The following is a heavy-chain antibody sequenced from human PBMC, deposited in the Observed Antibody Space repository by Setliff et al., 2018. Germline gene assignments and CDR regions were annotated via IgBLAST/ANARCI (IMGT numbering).Heavy chain of an antibody. CDR2: ISGAGTTI. Sequence: PGGSLRLSCAASGFRFSDLYMSWVRQVPGKGLEWLSKISGAGTTIYYADSVRGRFTISRDNAKNSLYLQMNSLRADDTAMYYCVASPSNKNGHFEYWGQGTLVTVSS. CDR3: VASPSNKNGHFEY. J-gene: IGHJ4*02. CDR1: GFRFSDLY. V-gene: IGHV3-11*04.